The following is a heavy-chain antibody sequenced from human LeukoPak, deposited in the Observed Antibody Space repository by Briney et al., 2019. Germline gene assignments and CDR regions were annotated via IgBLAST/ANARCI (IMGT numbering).Heavy chain of an antibody. V-gene: IGHV3-48*04. Sequence: GGSLRLSCAASGFTFSSYAMSWVRQAPGKGLEWVSYISSSGSTIYYVDSVKGRFTISRDNAKNSLYLQMNSLRAEDTAVYYCARTPTTMIVMHWGQGTLVTVSS. CDR1: GFTFSSYA. D-gene: IGHD3-22*01. CDR3: ARTPTTMIVMH. J-gene: IGHJ4*02. CDR2: ISSSGSTI.